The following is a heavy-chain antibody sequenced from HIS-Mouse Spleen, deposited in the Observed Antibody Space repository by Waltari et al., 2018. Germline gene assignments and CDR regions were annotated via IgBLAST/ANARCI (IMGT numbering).Heavy chain of an antibody. CDR1: GFTFSSYG. CDR3: AKDKHHAFDY. Sequence: QVQLVESVGGVVEPGRSLRRSCAASGFTFSSYGMHRVRQAPGKGLEWVAVISYDGSNKYYADSVKGRFTISRDNSKNTLYLQMNSLRAEDTAVYYCAKDKHHAFDYWGQGTLVTVSS. CDR2: ISYDGSNK. J-gene: IGHJ4*02. V-gene: IGHV3-30*18.